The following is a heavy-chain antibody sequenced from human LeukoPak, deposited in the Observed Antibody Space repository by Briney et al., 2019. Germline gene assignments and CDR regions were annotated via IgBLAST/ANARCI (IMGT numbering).Heavy chain of an antibody. Sequence: SVKVSCKASGGTFSSYAISWVRQAPGQGLEWMGGIIPIFGTANYAQKFQGRVTITTDESTSTAYVELSSLRSEGTAVYYCVSWDFDRPSGVDYWGQGTLVTVSS. CDR1: GGTFSSYA. D-gene: IGHD3-10*01. V-gene: IGHV1-69*05. CDR2: IIPIFGTA. J-gene: IGHJ4*02. CDR3: VSWDFDRPSGVDY.